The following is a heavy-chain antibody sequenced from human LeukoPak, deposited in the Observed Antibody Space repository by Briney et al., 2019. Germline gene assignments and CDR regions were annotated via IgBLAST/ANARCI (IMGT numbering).Heavy chain of an antibody. J-gene: IGHJ4*02. CDR3: AKASWVSSDDAVW. V-gene: IGHV3-23*01. Sequence: GGSLRLSCAASGFTFSSYAMSWVRQAPARGLEWVASLRGNGETFYADSVKGQCTLSRDVSRNTVYLQLNNLSVEDTAVYYCAKASWVSSDDAVWWGQGTLVTVSS. CDR1: GFTFSSYA. D-gene: IGHD3-3*01. CDR2: LRGNGET.